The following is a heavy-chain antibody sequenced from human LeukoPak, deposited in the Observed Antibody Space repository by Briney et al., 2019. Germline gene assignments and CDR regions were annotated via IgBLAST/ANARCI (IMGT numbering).Heavy chain of an antibody. J-gene: IGHJ4*02. CDR2: IIPILGIA. CDR3: VLRFLERLFPGW. CDR1: GGTFSSYT. D-gene: IGHD3-3*01. Sequence: SVKVSCKASGGTFSSYTISWVRQAPGQGLEWMGRIIPILGIANYAQKFQGRVTITADKSTSTAYMELSSLRSEDTAVYYCVLRFLERLFPGWWGQGTLVTVSS. V-gene: IGHV1-69*02.